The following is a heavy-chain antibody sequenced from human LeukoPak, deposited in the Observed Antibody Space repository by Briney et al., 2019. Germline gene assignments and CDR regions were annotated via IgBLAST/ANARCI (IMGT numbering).Heavy chain of an antibody. V-gene: IGHV4-59*01. CDR3: ARDDTYCSSTSCHWVTDY. CDR2: IYYSGST. J-gene: IGHJ4*02. D-gene: IGHD2-2*01. Sequence: SETLSLTCTVSGGSISSYYWSWIRQPPGKGLEWIGYIYYSGSTNYNPSLKSRVTISVDTSKNQFSLKLSSVTAADTAVYYCARDDTYCSSTSCHWVTDYWGQGTLVTVSS. CDR1: GGSISSYY.